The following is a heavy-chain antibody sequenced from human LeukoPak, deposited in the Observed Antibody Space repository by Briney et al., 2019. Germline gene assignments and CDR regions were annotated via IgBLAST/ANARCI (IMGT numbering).Heavy chain of an antibody. V-gene: IGHV4-34*01. J-gene: IGHJ4*02. Sequence: AETLSLTCAVYGWSFSGYYWSWIRQPPGKGLEWIGEINHSGSTNYNPSLKSRVTISVDTSKNQFSLKLSSVTAADTAVYYCARGVRRIQLWPTGAYYFDYWGQGTLVTVSS. CDR1: GWSFSGYY. D-gene: IGHD5-18*01. CDR3: ARGVRRIQLWPTGAYYFDY. CDR2: INHSGST.